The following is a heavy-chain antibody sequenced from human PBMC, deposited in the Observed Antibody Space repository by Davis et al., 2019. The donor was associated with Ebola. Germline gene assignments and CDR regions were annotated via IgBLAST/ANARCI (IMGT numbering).Heavy chain of an antibody. J-gene: IGHJ3*02. CDR1: GFTFTSSA. V-gene: IGHV1-58*02. CDR3: AAVGSLYYDFWSGYPAVAFDI. CDR2: IVVGSGNT. Sequence: AASVKVSCKASGFTFTSSAMQWVRQARGQRLEWIGWIVVGSGNTNYAQKFQERVTITRDMSTSTAYMELSSLRSEDTAVYYCAAVGSLYYDFWSGYPAVAFDIWGQGTMVTVSS. D-gene: IGHD3-3*01.